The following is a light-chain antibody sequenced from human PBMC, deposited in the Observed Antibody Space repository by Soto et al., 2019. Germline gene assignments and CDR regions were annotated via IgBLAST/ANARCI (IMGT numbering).Light chain of an antibody. CDR1: QSVYNNY. CDR2: GAS. Sequence: EIVLTQSPGTLSLSPGERATLSCRASQSVYNNYLAWYQHKPGQAPRLLIYGASSRPTGIPDRFSGGGSGTDFTLTISRLEPEDFAVYSWQQFDGSLWTFGQGTNVEIK. V-gene: IGKV3-20*01. CDR3: QQFDGSLWT. J-gene: IGKJ1*01.